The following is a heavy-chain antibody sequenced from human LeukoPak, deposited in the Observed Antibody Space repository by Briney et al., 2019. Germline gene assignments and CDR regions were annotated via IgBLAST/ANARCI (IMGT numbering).Heavy chain of an antibody. CDR2: IYYSGST. D-gene: IGHD3-22*01. J-gene: IGHJ3*02. CDR3: ARRRVDSSGYDAFDT. Sequence: SQTLSLTCTVSGGSISSDYYYWSWIRQPAEKGLEWIGYIYYSGSTNYNPSLNSRVNILIDTSKNQFSLKLGSVTAADTAVYYCARRRVDSSGYDAFDTWGQGTMSPCLQ. V-gene: IGHV4-61*10. CDR1: GGSISSDYYY.